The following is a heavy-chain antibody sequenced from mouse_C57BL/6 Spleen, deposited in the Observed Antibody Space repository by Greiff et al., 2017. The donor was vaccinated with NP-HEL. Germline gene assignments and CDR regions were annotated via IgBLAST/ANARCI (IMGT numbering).Heavy chain of an antibody. CDR3: ARLPTTVVERDY. V-gene: IGHV1-52*01. Sequence: QVQLQQPGAELVRPGSSVKLSCKASGYTFTSYWMHWVKQRPIQGLEWIGNIDPSDSETHYNQKFKDKATLTVDKSSSTAYMQLSSLTSEDSAVYYCARLPTTVVERDYWGQGTSVTVSS. D-gene: IGHD1-1*01. CDR1: GYTFTSYW. J-gene: IGHJ4*01. CDR2: IDPSDSET.